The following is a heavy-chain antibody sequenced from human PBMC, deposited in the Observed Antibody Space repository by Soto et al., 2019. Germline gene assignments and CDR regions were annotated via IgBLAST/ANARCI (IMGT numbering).Heavy chain of an antibody. Sequence: ELQLLESGGGVVQPGGSLRLSCAASGFTFSAYAMSWVRQAPGKGLQWVSGVGGSDTDKHYADSVRGRFIVSRDNSKNTLYLQMNSLRADDTAVYYCAKDATAVNGVWDPFDMWGQGTEVTVSS. CDR3: AKDATAVNGVWDPFDM. J-gene: IGHJ3*02. D-gene: IGHD2-8*01. CDR2: VGGSDTDK. CDR1: GFTFSAYA. V-gene: IGHV3-23*01.